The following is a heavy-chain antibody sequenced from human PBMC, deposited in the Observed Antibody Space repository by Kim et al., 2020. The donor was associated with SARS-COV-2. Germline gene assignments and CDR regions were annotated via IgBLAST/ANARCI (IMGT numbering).Heavy chain of an antibody. V-gene: IGHV4-39*07. D-gene: IGHD3-10*01. Sequence: SLKRRVTISVDTSKNQVSLKLSSVTAADTAVYYCARGGLGLWFVEGNFDYWGQGTLVTVSS. CDR3: ARGGLGLWFVEGNFDY. J-gene: IGHJ4*02.